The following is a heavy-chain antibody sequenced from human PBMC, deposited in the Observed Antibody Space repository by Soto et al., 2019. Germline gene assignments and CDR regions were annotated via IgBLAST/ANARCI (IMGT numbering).Heavy chain of an antibody. D-gene: IGHD4-17*01. CDR3: ATSVTTAPDAFDI. Sequence: LGESLKISCKGSGYSVTSYWIGWVRQMPGKGLEWMGIIYPGDSDTRYSPSFQGQVTISADKSISTAYLQWSSLKASDTAMYYCATSVTTAPDAFDIWGQGTMVTVSS. J-gene: IGHJ3*02. CDR1: GYSVTSYW. CDR2: IYPGDSDT. V-gene: IGHV5-51*01.